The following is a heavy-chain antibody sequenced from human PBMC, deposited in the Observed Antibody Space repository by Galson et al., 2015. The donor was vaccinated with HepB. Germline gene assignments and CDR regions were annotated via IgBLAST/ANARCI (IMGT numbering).Heavy chain of an antibody. CDR3: AQTYGSGLSGLY. J-gene: IGHJ4*02. Sequence: SETLSLTCTVSGGSISSSSYYWGWIRQPPGKGLEWIGSIYYSGSTYYNPSLKSRVTISVDTSKNQFSLKLSSVTAADTAVYYCAQTYGSGLSGLYWGQGTLVTVSS. CDR2: IYYSGST. CDR1: GGSISSSSYY. D-gene: IGHD3-10*01. V-gene: IGHV4-39*01.